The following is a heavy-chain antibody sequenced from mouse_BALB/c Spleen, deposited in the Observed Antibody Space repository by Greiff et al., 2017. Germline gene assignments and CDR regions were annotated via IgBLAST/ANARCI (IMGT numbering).Heavy chain of an antibody. V-gene: IGHV7-3*02. Sequence: EAKLMESGGGLVQPGGSLRLSCATSGFTFTDYYMSWVRQPPGKALEWLGFIRNKANGYTTEYSASVKGRFTISRDNSQSILYLQMNTLRAEDSATYYCARDIDGNYFDYWGQGTTLTVSS. J-gene: IGHJ2*01. CDR1: GFTFTDYY. CDR3: ARDIDGNYFDY. CDR2: IRNKANGYTT. D-gene: IGHD2-1*01.